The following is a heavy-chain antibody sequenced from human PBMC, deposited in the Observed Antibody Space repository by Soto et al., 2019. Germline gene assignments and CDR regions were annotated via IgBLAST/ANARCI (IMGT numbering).Heavy chain of an antibody. CDR2: IYYSGSS. CDR1: GGSMSTYY. D-gene: IGHD6-19*01. CDR3: ARGNRGSPLYGLDV. V-gene: IGHV4-59*01. Sequence: QVQLQESGPGLLKPSETLSLTCTVSGGSMSTYYWSWIRQPPGKGLEWIGYIYYSGSSNYNPSLKSRVSXXVXTXKNQFALKLSSVTAVDTAVYYCARGNRGSPLYGLDVWGQGTTVTVSS. J-gene: IGHJ6*02.